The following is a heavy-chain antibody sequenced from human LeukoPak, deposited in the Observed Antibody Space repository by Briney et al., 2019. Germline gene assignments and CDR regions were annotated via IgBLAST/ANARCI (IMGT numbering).Heavy chain of an antibody. CDR1: GGSISSSNW. D-gene: IGHD1-26*01. CDR2: IYHSGRT. CDR3: ARTFSESYYYYGMDV. Sequence: SGTLSLTCAVSGGSISSSNWWSWVRQPPGKGLEWIGEIYHSGRTNYNPSLKSRVTISVDTSKNQFSLKLSSVTAADTAVYYCARTFSESYYYYGMDVWGQGTTVTVSS. J-gene: IGHJ6*02. V-gene: IGHV4-4*02.